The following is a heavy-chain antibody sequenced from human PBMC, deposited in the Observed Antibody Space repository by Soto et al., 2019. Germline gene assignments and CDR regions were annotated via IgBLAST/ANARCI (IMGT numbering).Heavy chain of an antibody. CDR1: GFTFSSYE. V-gene: IGHV3-48*03. CDR2: ISSSGSTI. J-gene: IGHJ4*02. Sequence: PGGSLRLSCAASGFTFSSYEMNWVRQAPGKGLEWVSYISSSGSTIYYADSVKGRFTISRDNAKNALYLQMNSLRAEDTAVYYCARAPAVMFDYWGQGTLVTVSS. D-gene: IGHD2-2*01. CDR3: ARAPAVMFDY.